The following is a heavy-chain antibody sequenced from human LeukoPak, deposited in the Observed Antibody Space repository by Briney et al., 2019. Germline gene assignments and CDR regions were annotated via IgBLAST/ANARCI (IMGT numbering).Heavy chain of an antibody. CDR1: GFTFSTYV. CDR2: ISVGAEYI. D-gene: IGHD3-3*01. J-gene: IGHJ4*02. V-gene: IGHV3-23*01. CDR3: ASRPPFLKSFEY. Sequence: GGSLRLSCAATGFTFSTYVMKWFRQAPGQGLEWVSTISVGAEYIFYADSVKGRFTISRDDSNNALYLQMHSLRAEDTALYYCASRPPFLKSFEYWGQGTLVTVSS.